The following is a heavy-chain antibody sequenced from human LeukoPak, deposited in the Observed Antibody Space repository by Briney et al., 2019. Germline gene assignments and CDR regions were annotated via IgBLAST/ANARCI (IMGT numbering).Heavy chain of an antibody. D-gene: IGHD6-13*01. V-gene: IGHV4-61*01. J-gene: IGHJ4*02. CDR1: GGSVSSGSYY. CDR3: ARVRIAAAGDFDY. Sequence: SETLSLTCTVSGGSVSSGSYYWSWIRQPPGKGLEWIGYIYYSGSTNYNPSLKSRVTISVDTSKNQFSLKLSSVTAADTAVYYCARVRIAAAGDFDYWGQGTLVTVSS. CDR2: IYYSGST.